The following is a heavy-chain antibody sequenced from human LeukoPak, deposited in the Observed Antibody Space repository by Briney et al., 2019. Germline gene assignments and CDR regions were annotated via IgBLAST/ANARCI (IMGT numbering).Heavy chain of an antibody. D-gene: IGHD4-17*01. CDR2: IDTGVNT. V-gene: IGHV3-53*01. J-gene: IGHJ4*02. CDR3: VNEIRPNDY. CDR1: GFTVSNNY. Sequence: GGSLRLSCAASGFTVSNNYMSWVRQAPGKGLEWVSIIDTGVNTYYADSVKGRFTISRDNSKNTLYLQMNSLRAEDTAVYYCVNEIRPNDYWGQGTLVTVSS.